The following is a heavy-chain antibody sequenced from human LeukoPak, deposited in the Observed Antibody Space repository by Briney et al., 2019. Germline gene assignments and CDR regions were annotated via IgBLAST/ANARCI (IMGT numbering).Heavy chain of an antibody. CDR1: GFTFNTHG. J-gene: IGHJ4*02. Sequence: GGSLRLSCAASGFTFNTHGMHWVRQAPGKGLEWVAVISYDGSNEYFADSVKGRFTISRDNSKNTLYLQMNSLRVEDTAVYYCAASRGYSGYESDYWGQGTLVTVSS. D-gene: IGHD5-12*01. V-gene: IGHV3-30*03. CDR2: ISYDGSNE. CDR3: AASRGYSGYESDY.